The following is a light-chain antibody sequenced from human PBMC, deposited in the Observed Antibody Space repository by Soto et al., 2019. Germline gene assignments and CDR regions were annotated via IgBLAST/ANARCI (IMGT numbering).Light chain of an antibody. CDR1: QSINSS. CDR3: QQSYRTPRT. Sequence: DIQMTQSPSALSASVRDRVTITCRASQSINSSLNWYQQKPGKAPKLLIYAASSLQSGVPSRFSGSGSGTDYTLTISSLQPEDFATYYSQQSYRTPRTFGEGTKVEIK. V-gene: IGKV1-39*01. J-gene: IGKJ1*01. CDR2: AAS.